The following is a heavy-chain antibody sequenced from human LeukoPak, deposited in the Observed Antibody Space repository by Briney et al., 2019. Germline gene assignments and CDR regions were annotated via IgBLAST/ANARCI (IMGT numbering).Heavy chain of an antibody. CDR1: GGSISSYY. V-gene: IGHV4-59*12. Sequence: PSETLSLTCTVSGGSISSYYWSRIRQPPGKGLEWIGYIYYSGSTNYNPSLKSRVAISVDTSKNQFSLKLSSVTAADTAVYYCARDRHSSSFHYDYWGQGTLVTVSS. CDR3: ARDRHSSSFHYDY. J-gene: IGHJ4*02. D-gene: IGHD6-13*01. CDR2: IYYSGST.